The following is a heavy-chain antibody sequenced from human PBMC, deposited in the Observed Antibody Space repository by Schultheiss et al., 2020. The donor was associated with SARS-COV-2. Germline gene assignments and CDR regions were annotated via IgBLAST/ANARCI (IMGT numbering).Heavy chain of an antibody. V-gene: IGHV4-59*08. D-gene: IGHD6-19*01. CDR2: IYYSGST. CDR1: GGSISSYY. Sequence: SETLSLTCTVSGGSISSYYWSWIRQPPGKGLEWIGYIYYSGSTYYNPSLKSRVTISVDTSKNQFSLKLSSVTAADTAVYYCARGLWLAPDYWGQGTLVTVSS. J-gene: IGHJ4*02. CDR3: ARGLWLAPDY.